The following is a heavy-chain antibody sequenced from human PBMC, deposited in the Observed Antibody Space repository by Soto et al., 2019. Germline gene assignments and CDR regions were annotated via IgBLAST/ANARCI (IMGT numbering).Heavy chain of an antibody. CDR1: GFTFSSYS. D-gene: IGHD3-3*01. Sequence: GGSLRLSCAASGFTFSSYSMNWVRQAPGKGLEWVSSISSSSSYIYYADSVKGRFTISRDNAKNSLYLQMNSLRAEDTAVYYCARHYDFWSGHQYYFDYWGQGTLVTVSS. J-gene: IGHJ4*02. CDR2: ISSSSSYI. CDR3: ARHYDFWSGHQYYFDY. V-gene: IGHV3-21*01.